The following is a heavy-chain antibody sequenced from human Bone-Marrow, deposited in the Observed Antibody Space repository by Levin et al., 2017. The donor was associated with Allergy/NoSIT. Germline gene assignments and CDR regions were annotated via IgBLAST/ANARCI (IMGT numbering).Heavy chain of an antibody. CDR2: INPNSGGT. V-gene: IGHV1-2*06. Sequence: ASVKVSCKASGYTFTGYYMHWVRQAPGQGLEWMGRINPNSGGTNYAQKFQGRVTMTRDTSISTAYMELSRLRSDDTAVYYCARVPSGFLEWLSVTSRYYDYYMDVWGKGTTVTVSS. D-gene: IGHD3-3*01. J-gene: IGHJ6*03. CDR1: GYTFTGYY. CDR3: ARVPSGFLEWLSVTSRYYDYYMDV.